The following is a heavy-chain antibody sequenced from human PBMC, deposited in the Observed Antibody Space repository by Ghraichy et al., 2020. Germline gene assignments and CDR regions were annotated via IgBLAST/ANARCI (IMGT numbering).Heavy chain of an antibody. CDR3: ARVPTR. V-gene: IGHV4-59*12. Sequence: ESLNISCTVSGVSLDSYYWSWVRQPPGKGLEWIGYVYNSGLTDYNPSLKSRVTISLDTSKKQFFLNLTSCTAADTAVYYCARVPTRWGQGTLVTVSS. CDR2: VYNSGLT. J-gene: IGHJ4*02. CDR1: GVSLDSYY.